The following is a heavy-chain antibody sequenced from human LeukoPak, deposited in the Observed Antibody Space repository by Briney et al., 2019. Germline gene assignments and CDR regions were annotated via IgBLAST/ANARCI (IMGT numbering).Heavy chain of an antibody. Sequence: SVKVSCKASGYTFTGYYMHWVRHAPGQGLEWMGWINPNSGGTNYAQKFQGRVTMTRDTSISTAYMELSRLRSDDTAVYYCARAEDIVVVPAAISNWFDPWGQGTLVTVSS. CDR3: ARAEDIVVVPAAISNWFDP. CDR2: INPNSGGT. V-gene: IGHV1-2*02. D-gene: IGHD2-2*01. J-gene: IGHJ5*02. CDR1: GYTFTGYY.